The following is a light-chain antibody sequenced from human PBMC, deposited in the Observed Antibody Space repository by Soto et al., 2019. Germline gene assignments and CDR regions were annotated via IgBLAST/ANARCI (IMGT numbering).Light chain of an antibody. Sequence: AIQMTQSPSSLSASVGDRVTITCRASRGIMNDLAWYQQKPGKAPKVLIYPASSLQSGVPLRFSGSGSGTDFTLTISSLQPEDFATYYCLQDYNYPLAFGQGTKVEIK. CDR1: RGIMND. J-gene: IGKJ1*01. CDR2: PAS. V-gene: IGKV1-6*01. CDR3: LQDYNYPLA.